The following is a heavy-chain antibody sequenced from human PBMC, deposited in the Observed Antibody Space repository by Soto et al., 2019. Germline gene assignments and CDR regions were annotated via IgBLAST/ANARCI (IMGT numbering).Heavy chain of an antibody. D-gene: IGHD3-16*01. J-gene: IGHJ6*02. CDR1: GYRFSSYW. Sequence: GESLKISCKGSGYRFSSYWIAWVRQMPGKGLEWMGVIYPGDSDTRYSPSFEGQVTISADKSNSTAYLQWSSLKASDTAMYYCARQGSNGAYYYYGMDVWGQGTTVTVSS. CDR2: IYPGDSDT. V-gene: IGHV5-51*01. CDR3: ARQGSNGAYYYYGMDV.